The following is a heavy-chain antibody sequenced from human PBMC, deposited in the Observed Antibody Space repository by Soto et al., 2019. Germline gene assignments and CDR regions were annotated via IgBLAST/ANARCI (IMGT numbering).Heavy chain of an antibody. CDR2: ISAYNGNT. CDR1: GYTFTSYG. CDR3: AREARDFWSGYYPTSGPNWFDP. V-gene: IGHV1-18*01. D-gene: IGHD3-3*01. J-gene: IGHJ5*02. Sequence: APVKVSCKASGYTFTSYGISWVRQAPGQGLEWMGWISAYNGNTNYAQKLQGRVTMTTDTSTSTAYMELRSLRSDDTAVYYCAREARDFWSGYYPTSGPNWFDPWGQGTLVTVSS.